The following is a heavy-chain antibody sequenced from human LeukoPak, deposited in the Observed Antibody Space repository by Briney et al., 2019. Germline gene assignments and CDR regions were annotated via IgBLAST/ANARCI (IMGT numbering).Heavy chain of an antibody. V-gene: IGHV3-74*01. D-gene: IGHD5-24*01. CDR1: GFTFTSYW. Sequence: PGGSLRLSCAASGFTFTSYWIHWVRQVPGKGLEWVSRIDGDGSSRSYADSVQGRFTISRDNGKKTVFLQMNSLSAEDTVVYYCASGKDGQQDDAFDIWGQGTMVTVSS. CDR2: IDGDGSSR. CDR3: ASGKDGQQDDAFDI. J-gene: IGHJ3*02.